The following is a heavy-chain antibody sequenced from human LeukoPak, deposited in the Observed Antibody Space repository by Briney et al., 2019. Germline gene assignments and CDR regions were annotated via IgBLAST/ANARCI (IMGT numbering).Heavy chain of an antibody. CDR2: ISWNSGSI. Sequence: PGRSLRLSCAASGFTFDDYAMHWVRQAPGKGLEWVSGISWNSGSIGYADSVKGRFTISRDNAKNSLYLQMNSLRAEDTALYYCAKEGSSSLNYYGMDVWGQGTTVTVSS. CDR3: AKEGSSSLNYYGMDV. CDR1: GFTFDDYA. V-gene: IGHV3-9*01. J-gene: IGHJ6*02. D-gene: IGHD6-13*01.